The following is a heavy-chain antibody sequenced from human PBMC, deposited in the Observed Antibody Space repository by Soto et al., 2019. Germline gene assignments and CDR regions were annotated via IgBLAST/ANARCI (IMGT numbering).Heavy chain of an antibody. CDR3: ARLNEIVVVPAAIKGWFDP. V-gene: IGHV4-34*01. J-gene: IGHJ5*02. CDR2: INHSGST. Sequence: SETLSLTCAVYGGSFSGYYWSWIRQPPGKGLEWIGEINHSGSTNYNPSLKSRVTISVDTSKNQFSLKLSSVTTADTAVYYCARLNEIVVVPAAIKGWFDPWGQGTLVTVSS. CDR1: GGSFSGYY. D-gene: IGHD2-2*02.